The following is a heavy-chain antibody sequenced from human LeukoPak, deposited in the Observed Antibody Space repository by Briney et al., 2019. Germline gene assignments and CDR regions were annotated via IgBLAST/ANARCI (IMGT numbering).Heavy chain of an antibody. CDR1: GGSINSYD. Sequence: SETLSLTCAVSGGSINSYDWSWIRQPPGKGLEWIGYVYYSRSTNYNSSLKSRVTISVDTSKNQFSLKLSSVTAADTAVYYCARDYRGSFDPWGQGTLVTVSS. V-gene: IGHV4-59*01. CDR3: ARDYRGSFDP. J-gene: IGHJ5*02. CDR2: VYYSRST. D-gene: IGHD1-26*01.